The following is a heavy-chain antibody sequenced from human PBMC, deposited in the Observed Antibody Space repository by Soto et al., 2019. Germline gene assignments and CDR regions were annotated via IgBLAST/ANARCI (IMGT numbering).Heavy chain of an antibody. Sequence: GGSLRLSCAASGFTFSSYAMSWVRQAPGKGLEWVSAISGSGGSTYYADSVKGRFTISRDNSKNRLYLQMNSLGAEDTAVYYCAKDRDIVVVVAATRGSWFDPWGQGTLVTVSS. CDR3: AKDRDIVVVVAATRGSWFDP. CDR1: GFTFSSYA. V-gene: IGHV3-23*01. D-gene: IGHD2-15*01. CDR2: ISGSGGST. J-gene: IGHJ5*02.